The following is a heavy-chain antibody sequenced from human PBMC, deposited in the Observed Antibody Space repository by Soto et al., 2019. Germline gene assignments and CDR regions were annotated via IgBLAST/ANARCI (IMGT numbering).Heavy chain of an antibody. V-gene: IGHV4-59*01. J-gene: IGHJ5*02. CDR2: IYYSGST. Sequence: PSETLSLTCTVSGGSIRGYYWSWIRQPPGKGLEWIGYIYYSGSTNYNPSLKSRVTISVDTSKNQFSLKLSSATAADTAVYYCASSYYDSSGYPAWFDPWGQGTLVTVSS. D-gene: IGHD3-22*01. CDR1: GGSIRGYY. CDR3: ASSYYDSSGYPAWFDP.